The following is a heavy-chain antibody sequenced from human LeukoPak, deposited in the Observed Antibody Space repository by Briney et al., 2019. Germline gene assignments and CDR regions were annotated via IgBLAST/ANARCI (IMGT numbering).Heavy chain of an antibody. J-gene: IGHJ4*02. Sequence: SETLSLTCNVSGDYITTTNYYWAWIRQPPGKGLEWIASIFYSGNTYYNPSLKRRVIISMDTSRKQISLKLTSVAATDTALYYCARRSRLYKHETTGYHDSWGQGTLVTVSS. CDR1: GDYITTTNYY. CDR3: ARRSRLYKHETTGYHDS. V-gene: IGHV4-39*01. D-gene: IGHD3-9*01. CDR2: IFYSGNT.